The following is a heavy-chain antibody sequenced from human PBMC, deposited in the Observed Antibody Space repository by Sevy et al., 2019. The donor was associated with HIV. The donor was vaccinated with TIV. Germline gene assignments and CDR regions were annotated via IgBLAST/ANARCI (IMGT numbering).Heavy chain of an antibody. D-gene: IGHD3-22*01. J-gene: IGHJ3*02. CDR3: ARDKNHYDRSVYYDAFDI. Sequence: GGSLRLSCAASGFTLSSFWMTWVRQAPGKGLEWVANIKEDGSDKNYLDSVKGRFTISRDNAKNSLYLQMNRLRAGDTAVYYCARDKNHYDRSVYYDAFDIWGQGTMVTVSS. CDR2: IKEDGSDK. V-gene: IGHV3-7*03. CDR1: GFTLSSFW.